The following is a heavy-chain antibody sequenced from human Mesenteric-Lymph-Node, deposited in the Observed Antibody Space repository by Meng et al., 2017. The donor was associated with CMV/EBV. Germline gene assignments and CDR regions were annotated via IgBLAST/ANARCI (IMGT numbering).Heavy chain of an antibody. CDR2: INPSDGST. J-gene: IGHJ4*02. CDR3: ARGPRAYYDILTAPWDFDY. CDR1: GYTFTTYY. V-gene: IGHV1-46*01. D-gene: IGHD3-9*01. Sequence: ASVKVSCKASGYTFTTYYMHWVRQAPGQGLEWMGIINPSDGSTSYAQKFQGRVTMTRDTSTSTVYMELSSLRSEDTVVYYCARGPRAYYDILTAPWDFDYWGQGTLVTVSS.